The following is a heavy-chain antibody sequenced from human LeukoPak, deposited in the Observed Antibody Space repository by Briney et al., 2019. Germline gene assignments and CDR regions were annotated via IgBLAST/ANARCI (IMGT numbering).Heavy chain of an antibody. V-gene: IGHV3-74*01. D-gene: IGHD6-13*01. CDR3: ARGLRGYSSYCKDY. CDR1: GFTFSSYW. J-gene: IGHJ4*02. CDR2: INSDGSST. Sequence: GGSLRLSCAASGFTFSSYWMHWVRQAPGKGLVWVSRINSDGSSTTYADSVKGRFTIYRDNAKNTLYLQMNSLRAEDTAVYYCARGLRGYSSYCKDYWGQGTLVTVSS.